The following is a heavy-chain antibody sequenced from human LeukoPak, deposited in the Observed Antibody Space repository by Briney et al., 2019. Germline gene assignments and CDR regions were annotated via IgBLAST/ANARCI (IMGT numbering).Heavy chain of an antibody. CDR1: GFTFSSYG. Sequence: GGSLRLSCAASGFTFSSYGMHWVRQAPGKGLEWVAFIRYDGSNKYYADSVKGRFTISRDNSKNTLYLQMNSLRAEDPAVYYCANPAGLRLYYFDYWGQGTLVTVSS. D-gene: IGHD5-12*01. CDR2: IRYDGSNK. CDR3: ANPAGLRLYYFDY. V-gene: IGHV3-30*02. J-gene: IGHJ4*02.